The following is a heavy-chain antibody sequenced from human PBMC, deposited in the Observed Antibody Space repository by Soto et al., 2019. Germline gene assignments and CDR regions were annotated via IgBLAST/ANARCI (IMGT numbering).Heavy chain of an antibody. D-gene: IGHD5-12*01. CDR1: GFTFSSYG. CDR3: ARTVGGYNFQTMDY. CDR2: TSFDGSSK. Sequence: QVQLVESGGGVVQPGRSLRLSCAASGFTFSSYGMHWVRQAPGKGLEWVAVTSFDGSSKYNADSVTGRFTISRDNSQNTLYLQINSLRVDDTAVYYCARTVGGYNFQTMDYWGQGTLDTVSS. J-gene: IGHJ4*02. V-gene: IGHV3-30-3*01.